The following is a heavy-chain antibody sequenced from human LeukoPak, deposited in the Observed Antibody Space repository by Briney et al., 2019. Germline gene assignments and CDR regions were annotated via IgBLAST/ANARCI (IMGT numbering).Heavy chain of an antibody. CDR2: ISKSGGHT. J-gene: IGHJ6*02. D-gene: IGHD3-16*01. CDR1: GFNLNNYG. V-gene: IGHV3-23*01. CDR3: ATSWGPDTSAFRWGRDGMDV. Sequence: GGSLRLSCAVSGFNLNNYGMSWVRQAPGRGLEWVSAISKSGGHTYYTPSAKGRFTIYRDNSKNTQYLRMNSLRAEDTAVYYCATSWGPDTSAFRWGRDGMDVWGQGTTVIVSS.